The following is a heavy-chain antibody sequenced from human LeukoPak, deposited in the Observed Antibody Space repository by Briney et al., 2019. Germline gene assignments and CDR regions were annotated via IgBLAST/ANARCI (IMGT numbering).Heavy chain of an antibody. CDR2: IIHGGST. CDR3: ARIITTSYYYGMDV. D-gene: IGHD3-22*01. CDR1: GGYLSGYY. Sequence: SETLSLTCAVYGGYLSGYYWSWIRQPPGKGLEWIGEIIHGGSTTYNPSLKSRVTISVDTSKTQFSLKLSSVTAADTAVYYCARIITTSYYYGMDVWGQGTTVTVSS. J-gene: IGHJ6*02. V-gene: IGHV4-34*12.